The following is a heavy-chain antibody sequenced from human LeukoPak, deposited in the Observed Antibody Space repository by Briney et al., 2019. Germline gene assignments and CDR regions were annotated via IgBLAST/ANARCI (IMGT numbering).Heavy chain of an antibody. CDR3: AKDMTVAGTGDDFQH. CDR1: GFTFSSYG. D-gene: IGHD6-19*01. V-gene: IGHV3-30*18. Sequence: GGSLRPSCAASGFTFSSYGMHWVRQAPGKGLEWVAVISYDGSNKYYADSVKGRFTISRDNSENTLYLQMNSLRAEDTAVYYCAKDMTVAGTGDDFQHWGQGTLVTVSS. CDR2: ISYDGSNK. J-gene: IGHJ1*01.